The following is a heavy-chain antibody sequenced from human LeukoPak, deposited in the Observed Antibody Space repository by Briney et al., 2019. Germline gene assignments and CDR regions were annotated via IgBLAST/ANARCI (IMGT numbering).Heavy chain of an antibody. CDR1: GGSISRGGYC. CDR2: IYYSGST. CDR3: ARGKTLVVRGVANWFDP. Sequence: SETLSLTCTVSGGSISRGGYCWGWIRQHPGKGLEWIGYIYYSGSTYYNPSLKSRVTISVDTSKNQFSLKLSSVTAADTAVYYCARGKTLVVRGVANWFDPWGQGTLITVSS. V-gene: IGHV4-31*03. D-gene: IGHD3-10*01. J-gene: IGHJ5*02.